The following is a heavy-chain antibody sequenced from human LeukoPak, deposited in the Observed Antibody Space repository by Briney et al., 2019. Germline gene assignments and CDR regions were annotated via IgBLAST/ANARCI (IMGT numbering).Heavy chain of an antibody. J-gene: IGHJ4*02. CDR1: GFTFTTYW. D-gene: IGHD6-6*01. V-gene: IGHV3-74*01. CDR2: ISTDGSST. Sequence: GGSLRLSCAASGFTFTTYWMHWVRHSAGKGLVWVSHISTDGSSTDYADSVKGRFTISRDNAKNTVYLQMNSLRAEDTAVYYCARDLYSGSVDYWGQGTLVTVSS. CDR3: ARDLYSGSVDY.